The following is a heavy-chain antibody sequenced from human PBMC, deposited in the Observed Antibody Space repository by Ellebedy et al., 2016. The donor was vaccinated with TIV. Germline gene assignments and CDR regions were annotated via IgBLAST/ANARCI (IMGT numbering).Heavy chain of an antibody. CDR3: VRFDYDVEGYYGLDV. D-gene: IGHD3-16*01. Sequence: SGTLSLTXSVSGGSISRYSWTWIRQPLGKGLEWIGYIFYSGDTKYNPSLESRVTMSVDTSKNQFSLTLRSVTAADTAVYYCVRFDYDVEGYYGLDVWGRGTTVTVSS. CDR2: IFYSGDT. J-gene: IGHJ6*02. CDR1: GGSISRYS. V-gene: IGHV4-59*01.